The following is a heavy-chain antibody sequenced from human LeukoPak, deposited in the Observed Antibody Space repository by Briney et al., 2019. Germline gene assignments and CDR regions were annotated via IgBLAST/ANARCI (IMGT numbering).Heavy chain of an antibody. J-gene: IGHJ4*02. CDR2: IYYSGST. CDR1: GGSISSSSYY. D-gene: IGHD5-24*01. CDR3: ASPGDGYNPTADDY. Sequence: SETLSLTCTVSGGSISSSSYYWGWIRQPPGKGLEWIGSIYYSGSTYYNPSLKSRVTISVDTSKNQFSLKLSSVTAADTAVYYCASPGDGYNPTADDYWGQGTLVTVSS. V-gene: IGHV4-39*01.